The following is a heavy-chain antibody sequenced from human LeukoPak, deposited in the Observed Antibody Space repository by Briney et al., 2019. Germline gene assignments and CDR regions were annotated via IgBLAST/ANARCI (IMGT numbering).Heavy chain of an antibody. J-gene: IGHJ5*02. CDR3: ARGGTNYYDSSGYYPPTHWFDP. CDR2: IIPIFGTA. CDR1: GCTFSSYA. V-gene: IGHV1-69*05. D-gene: IGHD3-22*01. Sequence: SVTVSCKASGCTFSSYAISCVRQAPGQGLEWMGGIIPIFGTANYAQKFQGRVTITTDESTSTAYMELSSLRSEDTAVYYCARGGTNYYDSSGYYPPTHWFDPWGQGTLVTVSS.